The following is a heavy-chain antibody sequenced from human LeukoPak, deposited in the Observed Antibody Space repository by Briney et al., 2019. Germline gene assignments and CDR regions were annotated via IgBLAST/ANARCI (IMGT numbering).Heavy chain of an antibody. CDR3: ARGSDLKYFQY. Sequence: GGSLRLSCSGSGFTFSIYAMNWVRQAPGKGLEWVSGINYSDGKTSYADSVKGRFTISRDNAKNSLYLQMNSLRAEDMAVYYCARGSDLKYFQYWGQGTLVTVSS. CDR2: INYSDGKT. J-gene: IGHJ1*01. V-gene: IGHV3-23*01. CDR1: GFTFSIYA.